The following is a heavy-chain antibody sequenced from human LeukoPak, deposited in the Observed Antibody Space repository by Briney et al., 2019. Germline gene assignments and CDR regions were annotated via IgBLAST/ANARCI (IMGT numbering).Heavy chain of an antibody. D-gene: IGHD3-22*01. Sequence: ASVKVSCKASGYTFTSYGISWVRQAPGQGLEWMGWISAYNGNTNYAQKLQGRVTMTTDTSTSTAYTELRSLRSDDTAVYYCARDRVPNYYDSSGYPLDYWGQGTLVTVSS. CDR3: ARDRVPNYYDSSGYPLDY. J-gene: IGHJ4*02. CDR1: GYTFTSYG. CDR2: ISAYNGNT. V-gene: IGHV1-18*01.